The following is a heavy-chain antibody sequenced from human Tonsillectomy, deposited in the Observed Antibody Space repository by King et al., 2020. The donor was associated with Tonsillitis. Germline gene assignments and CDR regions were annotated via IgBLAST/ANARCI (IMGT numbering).Heavy chain of an antibody. CDR2: INQDGSEK. Sequence: VQLVESGGGLVQPGGSLRLSCAASGFTFSSYWMSWVRQAPGKGLEWVANINQDGSEKYYVDSVKGRFTISRDSAKNSLHLQINSLRAEDTAVYYCARVWRWLQPLDYWGQGTLVTVSS. CDR3: ARVWRWLQPLDY. D-gene: IGHD5-24*01. CDR1: GFTFSSYW. J-gene: IGHJ4*02. V-gene: IGHV3-7*01.